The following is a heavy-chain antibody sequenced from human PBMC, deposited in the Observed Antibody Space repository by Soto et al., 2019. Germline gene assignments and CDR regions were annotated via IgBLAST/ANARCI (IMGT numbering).Heavy chain of an antibody. CDR1: GGSISSGDYY. D-gene: IGHD3-10*01. J-gene: IGHJ5*02. CDR2: IYYSGST. CDR3: ARTAAVRGGRSGWFDP. Sequence: TLSLTCTVSGGSISSGDYYWSWSRQPPGKGLEGIGYIYYSGSTSYNPSLKSRVTISVDTSKNQFALKLSSVTAADTAVYYCARTAAVRGGRSGWFDPWGQGTLVTVSS. V-gene: IGHV4-30-4*01.